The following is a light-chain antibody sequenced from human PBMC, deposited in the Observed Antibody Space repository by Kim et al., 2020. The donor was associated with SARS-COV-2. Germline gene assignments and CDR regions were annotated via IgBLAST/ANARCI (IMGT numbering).Light chain of an antibody. CDR3: CSYAGSYAHVV. V-gene: IGLV2-11*01. Sequence: QSVTIPCTGTSSDVGGYNYVSWYQQHPGKAPKLMIYDVSKRPSGVPDRFSGSKSGNTASLTISGLQAEDEADYYCCSYAGSYAHVVFGGGTKLTVL. CDR1: SSDVGGYNY. CDR2: DVS. J-gene: IGLJ2*01.